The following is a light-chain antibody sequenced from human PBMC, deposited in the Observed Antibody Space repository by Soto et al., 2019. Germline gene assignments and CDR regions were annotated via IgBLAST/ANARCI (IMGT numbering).Light chain of an antibody. CDR3: QQYNNWPPWT. CDR2: GAS. Sequence: EIVMTQSPATLTVSPGERATLSCSTSQSVSSNLAWYQKKPGQAPGLLIYGASTRATGVPARFSGSGSGTEFTLTISSLQSEDFAVYYCQQYNNWPPWTFGQGTKVEIK. V-gene: IGKV3-15*01. J-gene: IGKJ1*01. CDR1: QSVSSN.